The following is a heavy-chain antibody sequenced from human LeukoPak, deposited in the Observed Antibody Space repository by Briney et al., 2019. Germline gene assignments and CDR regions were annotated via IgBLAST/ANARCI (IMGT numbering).Heavy chain of an antibody. CDR2: ISSSGTTI. CDR1: GFRFSSYD. D-gene: IGHD3-22*01. CDR3: ARDHYYDSTFDY. Sequence: GGSLRLSCAASGFRFSSYDMNWVRQAPGKGLEWVSYISSSGTTIYYADSVKGRFTISRDNAQNSLYLHMNSLRAEDTAVYYCARDHYYDSTFDYWGQGTLVTVSS. V-gene: IGHV3-48*03. J-gene: IGHJ4*02.